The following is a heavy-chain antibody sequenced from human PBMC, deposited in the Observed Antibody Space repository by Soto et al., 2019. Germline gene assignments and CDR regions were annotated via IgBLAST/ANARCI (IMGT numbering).Heavy chain of an antibody. CDR3: ARAYSSQTYFDY. V-gene: IGHV3-30-3*01. Sequence: QVQLVESGGGVVQPGRSLRLSCAASGFTFSSYAMHWVRQAPGKGLEWVAVISYDGSNKYYADSVKGRFTISRDNSKNTLYLQMNSLRAEDTAVYYCARAYSSQTYFDYWGQGTLVTVSS. CDR2: ISYDGSNK. CDR1: GFTFSSYA. D-gene: IGHD6-13*01. J-gene: IGHJ4*02.